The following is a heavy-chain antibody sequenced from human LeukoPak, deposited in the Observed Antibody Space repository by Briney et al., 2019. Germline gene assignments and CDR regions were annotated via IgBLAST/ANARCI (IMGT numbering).Heavy chain of an antibody. CDR3: TRPHGVY. J-gene: IGHJ4*02. Sequence: SETLSLTCSVSGGSVSSTTYYWGWVRQPPGKGLEWIAMMSYSGSVSYNPSLESRLTMSVDASKNQFSLKLTSVTAADTAVYYCTRPHGVYWGQGTLVTVSS. V-gene: IGHV4-39*01. CDR1: GGSVSSTTYY. CDR2: MSYSGSV. D-gene: IGHD4-17*01.